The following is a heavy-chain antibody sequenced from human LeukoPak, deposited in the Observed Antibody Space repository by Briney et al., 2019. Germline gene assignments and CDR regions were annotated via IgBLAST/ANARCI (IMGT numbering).Heavy chain of an antibody. CDR1: GYSISSGYY. CDR2: IYHSGST. D-gene: IGHD4-23*01. V-gene: IGHV4-38-2*02. CDR3: ASRIHATVVTPGYFDY. Sequence: PSETLSLTCTVSGYSISSGYYWGWIRQPPGKGLEWIGEIYHSGSTNYNPSLKSRVTISVDKSKNQFSLKLSSVTAADTAVYYCASRIHATVVTPGYFDYWGQGTLVTVSS. J-gene: IGHJ4*02.